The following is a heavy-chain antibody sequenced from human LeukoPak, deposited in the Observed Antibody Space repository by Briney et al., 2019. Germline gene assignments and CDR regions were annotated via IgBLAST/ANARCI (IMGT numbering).Heavy chain of an antibody. J-gene: IGHJ4*02. Sequence: SETLSLTCAVYGGSFSGYSWSWIRQPPGKGLEWIGEINHSGSTNYNPSLKSRVTISVDTSKNQFSLKLSSVTAADTAVYYCARLRVGYDSSGYYTDYFDYWGQGTLVTVSS. CDR3: ARLRVGYDSSGYYTDYFDY. CDR2: INHSGST. D-gene: IGHD3-22*01. V-gene: IGHV4-34*01. CDR1: GGSFSGYS.